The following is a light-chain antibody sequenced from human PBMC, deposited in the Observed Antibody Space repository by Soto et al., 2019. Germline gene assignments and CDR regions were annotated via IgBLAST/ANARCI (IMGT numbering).Light chain of an antibody. J-gene: IGLJ2*01. CDR2: EVS. CDR3: RSYAGSNTV. Sequence: QSALTQPPSASGSPGQSVTISCTGTSSDVGGYNYVSWYQQHPGKAPKLMIYEVSKRPSGVPDRFSGSKSGNTASLTVSGLQAEDEADYYCRSYAGSNTVFGGGTKLTVL. CDR1: SSDVGGYNY. V-gene: IGLV2-8*01.